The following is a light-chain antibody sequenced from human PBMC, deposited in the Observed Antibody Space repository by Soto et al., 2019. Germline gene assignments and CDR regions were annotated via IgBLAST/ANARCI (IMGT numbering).Light chain of an antibody. CDR2: EVT. V-gene: IGLV2-8*01. CDR1: SSDVGGFNL. Sequence: QSALTQPPSASGSPGQSVTISCTGTSSDVGGFNLVSWYQHHPGKAPKLMIYEVTKRPSGVPDRFSGSKSGNTASLTVSGLKTEDEDDSYCSSYAGSIYVFGTGTKVTVL. CDR3: SSYAGSIYV. J-gene: IGLJ1*01.